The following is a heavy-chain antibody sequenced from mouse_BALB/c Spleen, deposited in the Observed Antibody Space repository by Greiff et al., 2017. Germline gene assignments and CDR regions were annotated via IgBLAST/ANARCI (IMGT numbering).Heavy chain of an antibody. V-gene: IGHV1-87*01. Sequence: QVQLKESGAELARPGASVKLSCKASGYTFTSYWMQWVKQRPGQGLEWIGAIYPGDGDTRYTQKFKGKATLTADKSSSTAYMQLSSLASEDSAVYYCARKAPHYYGYHYYAMDYWGQGTSVTVSS. CDR2: IYPGDGDT. J-gene: IGHJ4*01. D-gene: IGHD1-2*01. CDR3: ARKAPHYYGYHYYAMDY. CDR1: GYTFTSYW.